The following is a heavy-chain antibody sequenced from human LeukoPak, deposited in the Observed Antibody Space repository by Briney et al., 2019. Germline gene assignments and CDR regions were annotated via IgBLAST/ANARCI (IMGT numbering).Heavy chain of an antibody. J-gene: IGHJ4*02. CDR1: GYTFTDYD. D-gene: IGHD3-3*01. CDR3: ARDHYDFWSGYYYYFDY. CDR2: ISAYNGNT. Sequence: GASVKVSCRASGYTFTDYDINWVRQAPGQGLEWMGWISAYNGNTNYAQKLQGRVTMTTDTSTSTAYMELRSLRSDDTAVYYCARDHYDFWSGYYYYFDYWGQGTLVTVSS. V-gene: IGHV1-18*01.